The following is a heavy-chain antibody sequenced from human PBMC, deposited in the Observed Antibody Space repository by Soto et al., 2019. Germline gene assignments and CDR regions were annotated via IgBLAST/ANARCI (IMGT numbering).Heavy chain of an antibody. Sequence: QVQLVESGGGVVQPGRSLRLSCAASGFTFSSYGMHWVRQAPGKGLEWVAVISYDGSNKYYADSVKGRFTISRDNSKNTLYLQMNSLRAEDTAVYYCAKLVTTGGVDYWGQGTLVTVS. D-gene: IGHD4-17*01. CDR3: AKLVTTGGVDY. J-gene: IGHJ4*02. CDR1: GFTFSSYG. V-gene: IGHV3-30*18. CDR2: ISYDGSNK.